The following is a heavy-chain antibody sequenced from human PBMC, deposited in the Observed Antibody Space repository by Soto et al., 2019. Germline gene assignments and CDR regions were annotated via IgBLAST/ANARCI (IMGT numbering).Heavy chain of an antibody. CDR3: ARVGYYGSSGYYYFGYYFDY. CDR1: GGSFSGYY. CDR2: INHSGST. Sequence: SETLSLTCAVYGGSFSGYYWSWIRQPPGKGLEWIGEINHSGSTNYNPSLKSRITISVDTSKNQFSLKLSSVTAADTAVYYCARVGYYGSSGYYYFGYYFDYWGQGTLVTVSS. V-gene: IGHV4-34*01. D-gene: IGHD3-22*01. J-gene: IGHJ4*02.